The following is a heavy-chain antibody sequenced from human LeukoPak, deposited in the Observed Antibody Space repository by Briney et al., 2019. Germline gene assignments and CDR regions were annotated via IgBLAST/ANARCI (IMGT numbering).Heavy chain of an antibody. Sequence: SETLSLTCTVSGGSISSSSYYWGWIRQPPGKGLEWIGSIYYSGSTYYNPSLKSRVTISVDTSKNQFSLKLSSETAADTAVYYCARGDCSGGSCYLFDYWGQGALVTVSS. CDR2: IYYSGST. CDR1: GGSISSSSYY. V-gene: IGHV4-39*01. CDR3: ARGDCSGGSCYLFDY. D-gene: IGHD2-15*01. J-gene: IGHJ4*02.